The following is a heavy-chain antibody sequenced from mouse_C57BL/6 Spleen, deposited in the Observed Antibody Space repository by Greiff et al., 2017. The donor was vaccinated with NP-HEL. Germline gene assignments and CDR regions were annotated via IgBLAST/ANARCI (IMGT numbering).Heavy chain of an antibody. CDR2: INYDGSST. CDR1: GFTFSDYY. D-gene: IGHD1-1*01. Sequence: EVQVVESEGGLVQPGSSMKLSCTASGFTFSDYYMAWVRQVPEKGLEWVANINYDGSSTYYLDSLKSRFIISRDNAKNILYLQMSSLKSEDTATYYCARDQGYYASSGGFAYWGQGTLVTVSA. V-gene: IGHV5-16*01. CDR3: ARDQGYYASSGGFAY. J-gene: IGHJ3*01.